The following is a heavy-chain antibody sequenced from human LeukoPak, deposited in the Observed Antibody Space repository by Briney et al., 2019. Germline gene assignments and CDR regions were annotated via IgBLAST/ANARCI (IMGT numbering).Heavy chain of an antibody. CDR3: ARGRSGYYEMFFDY. Sequence: SETLSLTCSVSGGSISRSGHYWAWIRQPPGKGLEWIGRIYTSGSTNYNPSLKSRVTMSVDTSKNQFSLKLSSVTAADTAVYYCARGRSGYYEMFFDYWGQGTLVTVSS. D-gene: IGHD3-22*01. J-gene: IGHJ4*02. V-gene: IGHV4-39*07. CDR1: GGSISRSGHY. CDR2: IYTSGST.